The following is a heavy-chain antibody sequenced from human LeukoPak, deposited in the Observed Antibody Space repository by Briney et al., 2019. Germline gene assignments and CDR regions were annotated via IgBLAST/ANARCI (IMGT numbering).Heavy chain of an antibody. V-gene: IGHV3-48*03. Sequence: SGGSLRLSCAASGFTVSTNYMNWVRQAPGRGLEWVSYISSSGNIIYYADSVKGRFTISRDNAKNSLYLQMNSLRAEDTAVYYCARVGYSGTWYLDYWGQGTLVTVSS. CDR1: GFTVSTNY. J-gene: IGHJ4*02. D-gene: IGHD6-13*01. CDR2: ISSSGNII. CDR3: ARVGYSGTWYLDY.